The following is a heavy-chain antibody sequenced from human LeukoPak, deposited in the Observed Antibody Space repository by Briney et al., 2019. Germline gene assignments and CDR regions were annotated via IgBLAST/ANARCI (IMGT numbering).Heavy chain of an antibody. D-gene: IGHD5-12*01. CDR3: VVATIDYYFDY. CDR2: INSDGSSR. Sequence: GGSLRLSCAASRFTFSNYWMHWVRQAPGKGLVWVSRINSDGSSRSYAGSVKGRFTISRDNAKNTLYLQMNSLRAEDTAVYYCVVATIDYYFDYWGQGTLVTVSS. J-gene: IGHJ4*02. CDR1: RFTFSNYW. V-gene: IGHV3-74*01.